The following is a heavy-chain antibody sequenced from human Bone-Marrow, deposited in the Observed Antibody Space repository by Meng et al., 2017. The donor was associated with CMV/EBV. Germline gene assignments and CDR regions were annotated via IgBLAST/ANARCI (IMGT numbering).Heavy chain of an antibody. D-gene: IGHD6-13*01. V-gene: IGHV1-2*02. CDR2: INPNSGGT. CDR3: ASAYGYSSSWPLDY. CDR1: GYNFTGYY. Sequence: ASVKISCKDSGYNFTGYYMHWVRQAPGQGLEWMGWINPNSGGTNYAQKFQGRVTMTRDTSISTAYMELSRLRSDDTAVYYCASAYGYSSSWPLDYWGQGTLVTVSS. J-gene: IGHJ4*02.